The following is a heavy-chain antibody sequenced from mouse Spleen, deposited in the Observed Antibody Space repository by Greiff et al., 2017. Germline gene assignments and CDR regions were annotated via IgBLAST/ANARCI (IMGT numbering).Heavy chain of an antibody. Sequence: VQLQQSGAELVRPGASVKLSCTASGFNINDYYMHWVKQRPEQGLEWIGRIDPEDGDTDYAPKFQGKATMTADTSSNPAYLQLSSLTSEDTAVYYCTTYYGSLYWGQGTTLTVSS. CDR3: TTYYGSLY. CDR2: IDPEDGDT. D-gene: IGHD1-1*01. J-gene: IGHJ2*01. V-gene: IGHV14-1*01. CDR1: GFNINDYY.